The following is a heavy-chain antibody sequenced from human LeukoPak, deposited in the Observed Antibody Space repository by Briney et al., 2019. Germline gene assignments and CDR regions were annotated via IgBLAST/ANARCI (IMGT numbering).Heavy chain of an antibody. V-gene: IGHV4-59*01. CDR1: GGSISSYY. Sequence: SETLSLTCTVSGGSISSYYWSWIRQPPGKGLEWIGYIYSSGNTNYIPSLKSRVTISIDKSKNQFSLKLTSVTAADTAVYYCARSRIAFDTSGYGDAFGVWGQGTMVTVSA. CDR3: ARSRIAFDTSGYGDAFGV. D-gene: IGHD3-22*01. CDR2: IYSSGNT. J-gene: IGHJ3*01.